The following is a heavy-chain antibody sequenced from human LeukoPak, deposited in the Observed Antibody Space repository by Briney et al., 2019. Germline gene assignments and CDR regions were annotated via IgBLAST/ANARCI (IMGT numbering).Heavy chain of an antibody. CDR2: IYPGDSDT. CDR1: GYSFNSYW. CDR3: ARGQGDSSGYYSLDY. Sequence: GASLKISFKGSGYSFNSYWIGWVRQMPGKGLEWMGIIYPGDSDTRYSPSFQGQVTISADKSISTAYLQWSSLKASDTAMYYCARGQGDSSGYYSLDYWGQGTLVTVSS. J-gene: IGHJ4*02. V-gene: IGHV5-51*01. D-gene: IGHD3-22*01.